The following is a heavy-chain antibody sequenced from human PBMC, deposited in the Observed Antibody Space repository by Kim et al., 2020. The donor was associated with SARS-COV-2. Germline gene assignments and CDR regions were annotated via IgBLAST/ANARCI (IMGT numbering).Heavy chain of an antibody. Sequence: IYYADSVRGRFTISRDNPKNSLYLQMNSLRDEDTAVYYCVSDRDYAFYFWGQGTLVTVSS. J-gene: IGHJ4*02. CDR3: VSDRDYAFYF. CDR2: I. D-gene: IGHD2-21*01. V-gene: IGHV3-48*02.